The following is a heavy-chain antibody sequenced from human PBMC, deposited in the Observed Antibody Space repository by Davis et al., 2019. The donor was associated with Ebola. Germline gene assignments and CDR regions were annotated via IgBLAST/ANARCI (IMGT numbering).Heavy chain of an antibody. Sequence: ASVKVSCKASGYTFTSYYMHWVRQAPGQGLEWMGIINPSGGSTSYAQKFQGRVTMTRDTSTSTVYRELSSLRSEDTAVYYCARDQSNIVVVPAEFDPWGQGTLVTVSS. V-gene: IGHV1-46*01. CDR2: INPSGGST. J-gene: IGHJ5*02. CDR1: GYTFTSYY. D-gene: IGHD2-2*01. CDR3: ARDQSNIVVVPAEFDP.